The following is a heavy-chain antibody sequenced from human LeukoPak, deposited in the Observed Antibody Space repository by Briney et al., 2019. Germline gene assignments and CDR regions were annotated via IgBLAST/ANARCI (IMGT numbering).Heavy chain of an antibody. J-gene: IGHJ4*01. CDR2: IRSDGSNK. Sequence: GGSLRLSCAASGFTFSSYGMHWVHQAPGKGLEWVAFIRSDGSNKYYADSVKGRFTISRDNSKNTLYLQMNSLRVEDTAVYYCAPHGDWGHGTLVTVSS. V-gene: IGHV3-30*02. CDR3: APHGD. CDR1: GFTFSSYG. D-gene: IGHD3-16*01.